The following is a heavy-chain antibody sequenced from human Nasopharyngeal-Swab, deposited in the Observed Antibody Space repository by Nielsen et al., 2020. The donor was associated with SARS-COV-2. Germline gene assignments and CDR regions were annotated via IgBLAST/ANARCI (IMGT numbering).Heavy chain of an antibody. V-gene: IGHV1-69*13. D-gene: IGHD3-16*01. Sequence: SVKVSCKASGGTFSSYAISWVRQAPGQGLEWTGGIIPIFGTANYAQKFQGRVTITADESTSTAYMELSSLRSEDTAVYYCASRMGDYYYYMDVWGKGTTVTVSS. J-gene: IGHJ6*03. CDR2: IIPIFGTA. CDR3: ASRMGDYYYYMDV. CDR1: GGTFSSYA.